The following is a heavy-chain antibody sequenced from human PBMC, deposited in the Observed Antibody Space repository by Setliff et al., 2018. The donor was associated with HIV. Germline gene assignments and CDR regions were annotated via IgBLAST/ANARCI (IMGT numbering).Heavy chain of an antibody. CDR2: IYPIDSDT. D-gene: IGHD3-10*01. V-gene: IGHV5-51*01. Sequence: GESLKISCKGSKYIFTNYWVGWVRQMPGKGLEHMGIIYPIDSDTKYSPSFQGQVSISVDKSVSTAYLYWNSLKPADTAIYYCGRSGKSGELYAFWGQGTLVTVSS. CDR1: KYIFTNYW. CDR3: GRSGKSGELYAF. J-gene: IGHJ4*02.